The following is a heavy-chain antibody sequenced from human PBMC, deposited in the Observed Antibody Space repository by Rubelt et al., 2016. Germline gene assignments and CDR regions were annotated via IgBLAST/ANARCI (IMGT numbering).Heavy chain of an antibody. CDR2: IYYSGST. CDR3: ARAYSYAYGY. Sequence: QVQLQQWGAGLLKPSATLSLTCVVYGGSISGYYWSWIRQHPGKGLEWIGYIYYSGSTYYNPSLTHQVTLSVDTSKNQISLRLSSVTAADTAVYYCARAYSYAYGYWGQGTLVTVSS. V-gene: IGHV4-31*11. J-gene: IGHJ4*02. CDR1: GGSISGYY. D-gene: IGHD5-18*01.